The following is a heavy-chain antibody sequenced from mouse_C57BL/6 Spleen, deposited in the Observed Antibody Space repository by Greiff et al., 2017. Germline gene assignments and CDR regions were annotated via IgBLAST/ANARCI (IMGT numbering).Heavy chain of an antibody. CDR3: AGPREGDYRYFDG. D-gene: IGHD2-13*01. CDR1: GYTFTSYW. Sequence: VQLQQPGAELVKPGASVKLSCKASGYTFTSYWMDWVKQRPGQGLEWIGNIYPSDSETHYNQKFKDKATLTVDKSSSTAYMQLSSLTSEDSAVYYCAGPREGDYRYFDGWGKGTTVTVSS. J-gene: IGHJ1*03. V-gene: IGHV1-61*01. CDR2: IYPSDSET.